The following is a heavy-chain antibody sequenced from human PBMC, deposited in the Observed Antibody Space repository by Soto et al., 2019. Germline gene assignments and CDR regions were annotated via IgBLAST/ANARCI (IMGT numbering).Heavy chain of an antibody. V-gene: IGHV3-13*01. D-gene: IGHD3-9*01. CDR1: GFTLSRYD. CDR3: TRKAPPTGMEV. Sequence: EVQLVESGGGLVQPGGSLRLSCAASGFTLSRYDIHWVRQATGEGLAWVSGIGSGGDTHYADAVKVRFIISREDGKNSLSLQMNNLRVGDTAVYYCTRKAPPTGMEVWGQGATVTVSS. J-gene: IGHJ6*02. CDR2: IGSGGDT.